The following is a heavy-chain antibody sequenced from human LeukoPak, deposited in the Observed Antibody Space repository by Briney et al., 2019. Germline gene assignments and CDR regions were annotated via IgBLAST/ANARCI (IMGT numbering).Heavy chain of an antibody. Sequence: PSETLSLTCTVSGGSISSSSYYWGWIRLPPGKGLEWIGSIYYSGSTYYNPSLKSRVTISVDTSKNQFSLKLSSVTAADTAVYYCARTGILAAAGLWFDPWGQGTLVTVSS. J-gene: IGHJ5*02. CDR1: GGSISSSSYY. CDR2: IYYSGST. D-gene: IGHD6-13*01. CDR3: ARTGILAAAGLWFDP. V-gene: IGHV4-39*01.